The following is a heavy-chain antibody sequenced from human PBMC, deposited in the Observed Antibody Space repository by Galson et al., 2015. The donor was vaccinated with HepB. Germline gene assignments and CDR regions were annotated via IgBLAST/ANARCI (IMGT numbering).Heavy chain of an antibody. CDR3: ARSIGDGEAAMVTGDY. Sequence: SLRLSCAASGFTFSSYAMHWVRQAPGKGLEWVAVISYDGSNKYYADSVKGRFTISRDNSKNTLYLQMNSLRAEDTAVYYCARSIGDGEAAMVTGDYWGQGTLVTVSS. V-gene: IGHV3-30*04. CDR1: GFTFSSYA. D-gene: IGHD5-18*01. J-gene: IGHJ4*02. CDR2: ISYDGSNK.